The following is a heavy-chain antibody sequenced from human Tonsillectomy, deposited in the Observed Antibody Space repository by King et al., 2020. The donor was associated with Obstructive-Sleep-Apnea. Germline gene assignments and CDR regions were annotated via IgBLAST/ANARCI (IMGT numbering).Heavy chain of an antibody. V-gene: IGHV4-4*02. J-gene: IGHJ4*02. Sequence: VQLQESGPGLVKPSGTLSLTCAVSGGSISSSNWWSWVRQPPGKGLECIGEISHIGCTNYNPSLKSRVTRSVDKSKNQFSLKLSSVTAADTAVYYCARGYYDYVWGSYRPGYFDYWGQGTLVTVSS. CDR1: GGSISSSNW. D-gene: IGHD3-16*02. CDR3: ARGYYDYVWGSYRPGYFDY. CDR2: ISHIGCT.